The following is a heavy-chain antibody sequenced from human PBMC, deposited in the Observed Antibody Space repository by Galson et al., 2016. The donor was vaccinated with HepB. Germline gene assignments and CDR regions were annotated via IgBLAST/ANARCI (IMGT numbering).Heavy chain of an antibody. CDR1: GFTFTRYN. J-gene: IGHJ3*02. CDR3: ARVREQQLLDAFDI. CDR2: ISSGSSYI. V-gene: IGHV3-21*01. Sequence: LSCATSGFTFTRYNMNWVRQAPGKGLEWVSSISSGSSYIYYADSVKGRFTISRDNVKKSLYLQMNSLRPEDTAVYYCARVREQQLLDAFDIWGQGTMVTVSS. D-gene: IGHD6-13*01.